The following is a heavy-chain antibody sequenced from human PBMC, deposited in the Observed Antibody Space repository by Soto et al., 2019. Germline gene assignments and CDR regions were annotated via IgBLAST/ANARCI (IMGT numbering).Heavy chain of an antibody. CDR3: ARILHYYYYGMDV. J-gene: IGHJ6*02. CDR1: GYSISSGYY. Sequence: SETLSLTCAVSGYSISSGYYWGWIRQPPGKGLEWIGSIYHSGSTNYNPSLKSRVTISVDTSKNQFSLKLSSVTAADTAVYYCARILHYYYYGMDVWGQGTTVTVSS. V-gene: IGHV4-38-2*01. CDR2: IYHSGST.